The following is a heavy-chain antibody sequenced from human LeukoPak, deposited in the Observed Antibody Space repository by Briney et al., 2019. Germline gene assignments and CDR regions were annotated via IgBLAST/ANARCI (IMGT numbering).Heavy chain of an antibody. Sequence: GGSLRLSCGASGFTFSSCEMNWVRQAPGKGLEWVSYISSSGSTIYYADSVKGRFTISRDNAKNSLYLQMNSLRAEDTAVYYCAELGITMIGGVWGKGTTVTISS. CDR1: GFTFSSCE. CDR2: ISSSGSTI. D-gene: IGHD3-10*02. J-gene: IGHJ6*04. CDR3: AELGITMIGGV. V-gene: IGHV3-48*03.